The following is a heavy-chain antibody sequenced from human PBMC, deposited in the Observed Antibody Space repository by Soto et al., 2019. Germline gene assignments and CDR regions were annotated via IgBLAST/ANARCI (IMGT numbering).Heavy chain of an antibody. CDR3: ARGRYCLTGRCFPNWFDS. CDR1: GDSISNLDYF. CDR2: IYKSATT. D-gene: IGHD7-27*01. V-gene: IGHV4-30-4*01. Sequence: SEILSLTCSVSGDSISNLDYFWAWIRQPPGQALEYIGYIYKSATTYYNPSFESRVAISVDTSKSQFSLNVTSVTAADTAVYFCARGRYCLTGRCFPNWFDSWGQGALVTVSS. J-gene: IGHJ5*01.